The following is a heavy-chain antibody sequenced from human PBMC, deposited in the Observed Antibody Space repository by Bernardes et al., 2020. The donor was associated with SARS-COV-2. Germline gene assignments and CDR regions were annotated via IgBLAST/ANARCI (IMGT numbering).Heavy chain of an antibody. CDR2: IIPMFGST. Sequence: SLKASCKAFGDAFTSYAFIWVRQAPGQGLEWMGRIIPMFGSTNYAQNFQGRVTITADESSSTAYMELSSLRSEDTALYYCAREPIAARPGIWFDPWGQGTLVTVSS. V-gene: IGHV1-69*13. CDR3: AREPIAARPGIWFDP. CDR1: GDAFTSYA. J-gene: IGHJ5*02. D-gene: IGHD6-6*01.